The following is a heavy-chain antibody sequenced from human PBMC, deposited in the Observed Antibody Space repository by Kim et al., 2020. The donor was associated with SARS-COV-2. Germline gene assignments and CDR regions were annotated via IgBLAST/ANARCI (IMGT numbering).Heavy chain of an antibody. Sequence: YYNPSLKSRVTISVDTSKNQFSLKLSSVTAADTAVYYCARDGSGAPSMDVWGQGTTVTVSS. D-gene: IGHD3-10*01. J-gene: IGHJ6*02. CDR3: ARDGSGAPSMDV. V-gene: IGHV4-31*02.